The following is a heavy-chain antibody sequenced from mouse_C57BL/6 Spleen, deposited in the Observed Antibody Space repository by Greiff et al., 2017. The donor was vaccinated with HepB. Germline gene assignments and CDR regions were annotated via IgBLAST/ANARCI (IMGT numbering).Heavy chain of an antibody. V-gene: IGHV5-16*01. Sequence: EVHLVESEGGLVQPGSSMKLSCTASGFTFSDYYMAWVRQVPEKGLEWVANINYDGSSTYYLDSLKSRFIISRDNAKNILYLQMSSLKSEDTATYYCARGYAPYYAMDYWGQGTSVTVSS. CDR3: ARGYAPYYAMDY. CDR1: GFTFSDYY. CDR2: INYDGSST. J-gene: IGHJ4*01. D-gene: IGHD6-5*01.